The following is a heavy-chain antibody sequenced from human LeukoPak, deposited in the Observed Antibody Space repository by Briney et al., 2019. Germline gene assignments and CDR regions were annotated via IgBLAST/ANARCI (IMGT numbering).Heavy chain of an antibody. Sequence: GGSLRLSCAVSGITLSNYGMSWVRQAPGKGLEWVAGISGSGGRTNYADSVKGRFTISRDNSKNTLYLQMNSLRAEDTAVYYCAKVWDSSGYYYVLGDWGQGTLVTVSS. CDR2: ISGSGGRT. J-gene: IGHJ4*02. V-gene: IGHV3-23*01. D-gene: IGHD3-22*01. CDR3: AKVWDSSGYYYVLGD. CDR1: GITLSNYG.